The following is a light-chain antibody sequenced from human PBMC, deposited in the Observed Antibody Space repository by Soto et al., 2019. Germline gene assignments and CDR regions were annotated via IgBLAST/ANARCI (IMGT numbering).Light chain of an antibody. Sequence: SYELSQPPSVSVSPGQTASITCSGDKLGDKFASWYQQKSGQSPVLVIFEDTKRPSGIPERFSGSNSGNTASLTISGTQAIDEAYYYCQLWDNNIVVFGGGTKLTVL. CDR1: KLGDKF. CDR2: EDT. CDR3: QLWDNNIVV. J-gene: IGLJ2*01. V-gene: IGLV3-1*01.